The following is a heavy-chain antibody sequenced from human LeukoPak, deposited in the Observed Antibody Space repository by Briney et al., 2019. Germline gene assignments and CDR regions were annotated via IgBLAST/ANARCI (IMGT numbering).Heavy chain of an antibody. CDR1: GGSISSGGSS. Sequence: SETLSLTCAVSGGSISSGGSSWSWIRQPPGKGLEWIGYSYHSGSTYYNPSLKSRVTISVDRSKNQFSLKLSSVTAADTAVYYCARSSRHRTAVAGTREHFQHWGQGTLVTVSS. CDR2: SYHSGST. CDR3: ARSSRHRTAVAGTREHFQH. V-gene: IGHV4-30-2*01. J-gene: IGHJ1*01. D-gene: IGHD6-19*01.